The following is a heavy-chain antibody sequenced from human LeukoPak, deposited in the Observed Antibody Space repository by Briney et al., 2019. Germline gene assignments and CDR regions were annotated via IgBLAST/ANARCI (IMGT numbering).Heavy chain of an antibody. CDR1: GGSISSSSYY. CDR3: ATVGRGDDYVIDY. D-gene: IGHD3-10*02. CDR2: MYYSGST. Sequence: PSETLSLTCTVSGGSISSSSYYCSWIRQPPGKGLEWIGYMYYSGSTNYNPSLKSRVTISVDTSKNQFSLKLSSVTAADTAVYYCATVGRGDDYVIDYWGQGTLVTVSS. V-gene: IGHV4-61*01. J-gene: IGHJ4*02.